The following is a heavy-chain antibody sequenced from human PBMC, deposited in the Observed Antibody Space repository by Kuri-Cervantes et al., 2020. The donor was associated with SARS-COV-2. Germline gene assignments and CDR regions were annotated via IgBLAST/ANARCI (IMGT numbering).Heavy chain of an antibody. CDR2: ISGSGGST. Sequence: GESLKISCAASGFTFSDYYMSWIRQAPGKGLEWVSAISGSGGSTYYADSVKGRFTISRDNSKNTLYLQMNSLRAEDTAVYYCAKAIVVVPAALPNFDYWGQGTLVTVSS. V-gene: IGHV3-23*01. D-gene: IGHD2-2*01. J-gene: IGHJ4*02. CDR1: GFTFSDYY. CDR3: AKAIVVVPAALPNFDY.